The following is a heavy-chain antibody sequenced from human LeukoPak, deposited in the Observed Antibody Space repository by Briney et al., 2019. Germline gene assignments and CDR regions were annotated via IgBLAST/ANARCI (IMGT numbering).Heavy chain of an antibody. CDR3: ARPEYRYGYILDY. CDR1: GYTFTGHY. CDR2: IKPESGAT. D-gene: IGHD5-18*01. Sequence: AASVKVSCKASGYTFTGHYIHWVRQAPGQGLEWMGWIKPESGATNYAQKFQGRVTMTRDTSISTAHMELNRLTSDDTAVYYCARPEYRYGYILDYWGQGTLVTVSS. V-gene: IGHV1-2*02. J-gene: IGHJ4*02.